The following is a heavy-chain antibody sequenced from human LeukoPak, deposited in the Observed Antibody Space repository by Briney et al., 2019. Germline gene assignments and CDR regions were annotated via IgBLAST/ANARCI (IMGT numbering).Heavy chain of an antibody. V-gene: IGHV3-23*01. CDR1: GFTFSKYA. CDR2: ISGSDGNT. J-gene: IGHJ4*02. CDR3: AKDSSVPYGITD. Sequence: GGSLRLSCTASGFTFSKYAMSWVRQAPGKGLEWVSAISGSDGNTFYADSVKGRFTISRDNSKNTLSLQMNNLRAEDTALYYCAKDSSVPYGITDWGQGTLVTVSS. D-gene: IGHD4-17*01.